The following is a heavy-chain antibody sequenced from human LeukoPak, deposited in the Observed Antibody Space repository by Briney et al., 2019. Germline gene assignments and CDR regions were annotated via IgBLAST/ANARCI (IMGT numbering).Heavy chain of an antibody. Sequence: GESLKISCKGSGYSFTSYWIGWVRQMPGKGLEWMGIIYPGDSDTRYSPSFQGQVTISADKSISTAYLQWSSLKASDTAMYYCARSRDDSSGATALDYWGQGTLVTVSS. CDR2: IYPGDSDT. CDR1: GYSFTSYW. V-gene: IGHV5-51*01. D-gene: IGHD3-22*01. J-gene: IGHJ4*02. CDR3: ARSRDDSSGATALDY.